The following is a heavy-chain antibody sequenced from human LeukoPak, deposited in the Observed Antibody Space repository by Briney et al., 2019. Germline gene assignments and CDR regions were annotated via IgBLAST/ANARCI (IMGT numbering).Heavy chain of an antibody. D-gene: IGHD3-22*01. V-gene: IGHV3-30*02. J-gene: IGHJ5*02. CDR2: TRYDGSNK. CDR3: ARDSDSSGYSMS. Sequence: GGSLRLSCAASGFTFSNFGIHWVRQTPGKGLEWVAFTRYDGSNKYYADTVKGRFTIFRDNSKNTLYLQMNSLRAEDTAVYYCARDSDSSGYSMSWGQGTLVTVSS. CDR1: GFTFSNFG.